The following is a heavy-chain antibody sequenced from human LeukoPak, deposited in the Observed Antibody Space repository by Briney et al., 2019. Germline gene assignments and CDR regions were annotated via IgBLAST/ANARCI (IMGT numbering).Heavy chain of an antibody. CDR2: IKEDGSDK. Sequence: GGSLRLSCAASGFIFTNYWITWVRQAPGKGLEWVATIKEDGSDKHYVDSVKGRFTISRDNAKNSLFLQMSSLRADDTAVYYCATWGSIFGVTFFDYWGQGTLVTVSS. V-gene: IGHV3-7*01. D-gene: IGHD3-3*01. CDR1: GFIFTNYW. CDR3: ATWGSIFGVTFFDY. J-gene: IGHJ4*02.